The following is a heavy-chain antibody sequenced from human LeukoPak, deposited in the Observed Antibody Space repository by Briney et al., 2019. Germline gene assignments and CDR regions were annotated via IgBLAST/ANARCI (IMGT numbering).Heavy chain of an antibody. D-gene: IGHD4-23*01. V-gene: IGHV1-69*13. J-gene: IGHJ4*02. CDR1: GGTFRSNA. CDR3: ARGWLAETTVVTPYNY. Sequence: ASVKVSCKASGGTFRSNAISWVRQAPGQGLEWMGGITPIFGTANYAQKFQGRVTIIAVESMSTAYMELSSLRSEDTAVYYCARGWLAETTVVTPYNYWGQGTLVIVSS. CDR2: ITPIFGTA.